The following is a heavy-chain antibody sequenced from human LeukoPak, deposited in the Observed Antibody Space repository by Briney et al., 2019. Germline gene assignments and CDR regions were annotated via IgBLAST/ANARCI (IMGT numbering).Heavy chain of an antibody. Sequence: GGSXXLXXAASGFTFSSYAMSWVRXAPGKGXXGVSAIGGSAVNTYYADSAKGRFTISRDNSKNTLYLQMNSLRGEDTAVYYCAKDRMVTTGLGALDIWGPGTMVTVSS. CDR3: AKDRMVTTGLGALDI. V-gene: IGHV3-23*01. D-gene: IGHD4-17*01. CDR2: IGGSAVNT. J-gene: IGHJ3*02. CDR1: GFTFSSYA.